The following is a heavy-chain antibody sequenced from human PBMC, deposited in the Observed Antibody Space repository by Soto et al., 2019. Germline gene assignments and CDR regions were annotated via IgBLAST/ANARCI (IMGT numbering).Heavy chain of an antibody. CDR1: GFTFNSYE. J-gene: IGHJ4*02. V-gene: IGHV3-48*03. Sequence: EVQLVESGGGLVQPGGSLRLSCAASGFTFNSYEMNWVRQAPGKGLEWVSYIDSSGSTIYYADSVKGRFTISRDNAQNSLYLQMNSLRAEDTAVYYCAREYYSASGSYYHWGQGTLVTVSS. CDR2: IDSSGSTI. D-gene: IGHD3-10*01. CDR3: AREYYSASGSYYH.